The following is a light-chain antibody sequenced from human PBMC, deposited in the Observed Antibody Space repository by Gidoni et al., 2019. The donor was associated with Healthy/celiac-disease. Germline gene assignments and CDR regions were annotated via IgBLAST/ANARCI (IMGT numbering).Light chain of an antibody. CDR3: CSYAGSSTLV. Sequence: QSALTQPASVSGSPGQSLPISCTGTSSDVGSYNLFSWYQQPQGKAPNLMIYEGSKRPSGVSNRFSGSKSGNTASLTISGLQAEDEADYYCCSYAGSSTLVFGGGTKLTVL. J-gene: IGLJ2*01. CDR1: SSDVGSYNL. CDR2: EGS. V-gene: IGLV2-23*01.